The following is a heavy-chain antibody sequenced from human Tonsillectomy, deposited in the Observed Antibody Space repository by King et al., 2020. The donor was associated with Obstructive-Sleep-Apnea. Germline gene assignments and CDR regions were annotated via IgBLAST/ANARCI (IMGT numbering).Heavy chain of an antibody. Sequence: VQLQQGGAGLLKPSETLYLTFAVYGGSFSGYYWSWIRQPPGKGLWWLGESNRSGSTNYNPSLKSRVTISVDTSKNQFSLKLSSVTAADTAVYYCARGRGGYYYYYGMDVWGQGTTVTVSS. D-gene: IGHD3-10*01. V-gene: IGHV4-34*01. CDR2: SNRSGST. J-gene: IGHJ6*02. CDR3: ARGRGGYYYYYGMDV. CDR1: GGSFSGYY.